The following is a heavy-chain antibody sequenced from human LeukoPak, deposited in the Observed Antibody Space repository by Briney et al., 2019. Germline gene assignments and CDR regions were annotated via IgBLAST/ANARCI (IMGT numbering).Heavy chain of an antibody. D-gene: IGHD3-10*01. Sequence: GGSLRLSCAASGFTFSSYEMNWVRQAPGKGLEWVSYISSSGSTIYYADSVKGRFTISRDNAKNSLYLQMNSLRAEDTAVYYCARDLYGSGSFDYWGQVTLVTVSS. CDR2: ISSSGSTI. J-gene: IGHJ4*02. CDR1: GFTFSSYE. V-gene: IGHV3-48*03. CDR3: ARDLYGSGSFDY.